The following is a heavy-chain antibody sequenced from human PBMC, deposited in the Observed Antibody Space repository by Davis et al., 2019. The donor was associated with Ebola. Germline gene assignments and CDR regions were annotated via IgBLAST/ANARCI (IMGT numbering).Heavy chain of an antibody. J-gene: IGHJ5*02. CDR1: GFSVTSNY. CDR2: IYSGGST. V-gene: IGHV3-66*01. CDR3: ARSPGIRLWGFDP. D-gene: IGHD2/OR15-2a*01. Sequence: GESLMISCAVSGFSVTSNYMSWVRQAPGKGLEWVSVIYSGGSTYYADSVKGRFTISRDNSKNTLYLQMNSLRVEDSAVYYCARSPGIRLWGFDPWGQGTLVTVSS.